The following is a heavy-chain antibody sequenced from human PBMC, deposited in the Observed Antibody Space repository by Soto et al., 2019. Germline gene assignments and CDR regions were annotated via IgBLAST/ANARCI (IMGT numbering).Heavy chain of an antibody. D-gene: IGHD6-13*01. CDR3: ARSIAAAGPYYYYYYGMDV. Sequence: QVQLVESGGGVVQPGRSLRLSCAASGFTFSSYGMHWVRQAPGKGLEWVAVIWYDGSNKYYADSVKGRFTISRDNSKNKLFLQMNSLRGEDTAVYYCARSIAAAGPYYYYYYGMDVWGQGTTVTVSS. V-gene: IGHV3-33*01. J-gene: IGHJ6*02. CDR1: GFTFSSYG. CDR2: IWYDGSNK.